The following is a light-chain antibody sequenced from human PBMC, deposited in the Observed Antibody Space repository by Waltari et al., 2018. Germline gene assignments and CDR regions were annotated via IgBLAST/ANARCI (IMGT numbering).Light chain of an antibody. V-gene: IGKV3-11*01. CDR2: DAS. CDR3: QQRSNWPPIT. Sequence: EIVLTQSPATLSLSPGESATLSCRASQSVSSYLAWYQQKPGQAPRLLIYDASNRATGIQARFSGSGSGTDFTLTISSLEPEDFAVYYCQQRSNWPPITFGQGTRLEIK. CDR1: QSVSSY. J-gene: IGKJ5*01.